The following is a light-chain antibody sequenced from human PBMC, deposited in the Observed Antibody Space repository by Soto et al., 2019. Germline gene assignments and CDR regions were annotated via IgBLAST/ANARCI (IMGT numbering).Light chain of an antibody. CDR3: QQYGSSGT. V-gene: IGKV3-20*01. CDR1: QSVSSSY. CDR2: GAS. J-gene: IGKJ1*01. Sequence: EIVLTQSPGTLSLSPGERATLSFRASQSVSSSYLAWYQQKPGQAPRLLIHGASNRATGIPDRFSGSGSGTDFTLTISRLEPEDFAVYYCQQYGSSGTFGQGTKVDIK.